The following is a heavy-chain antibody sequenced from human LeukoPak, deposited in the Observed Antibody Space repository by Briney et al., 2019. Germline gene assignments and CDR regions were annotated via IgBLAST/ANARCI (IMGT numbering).Heavy chain of an antibody. CDR2: IYYSGST. V-gene: IGHV4-39*01. J-gene: IGHJ6*02. Sequence: SETLCLTCTVSGDSMSSSSYYWTWIRQPPGKGLEWIGSIYYSGSTYYTPSLKSRVTISVDTSNNQFSLKMSSVTAADTAMYYCARHFSERIKPSMDVWGQGTTVTVSS. D-gene: IGHD5-18*01. CDR1: GDSMSSSSYY. CDR3: ARHFSERIKPSMDV.